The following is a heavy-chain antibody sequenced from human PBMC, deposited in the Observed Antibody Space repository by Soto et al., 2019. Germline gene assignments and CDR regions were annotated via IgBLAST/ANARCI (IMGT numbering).Heavy chain of an antibody. J-gene: IGHJ4*02. Sequence: ASVKVSCKASGYTFTGYYMHWVRQAPGQGLEWMGWINPNSGGTNYAQKFQGRVTMTRDTSISTAYMELSRLRSDDTAVYYCAKDIGSIVGVTLLDYCGQGTMVAVYS. CDR1: GYTFTGYY. CDR2: INPNSGGT. D-gene: IGHD3-22*01. V-gene: IGHV1-2*02. CDR3: AKDIGSIVGVTLLDY.